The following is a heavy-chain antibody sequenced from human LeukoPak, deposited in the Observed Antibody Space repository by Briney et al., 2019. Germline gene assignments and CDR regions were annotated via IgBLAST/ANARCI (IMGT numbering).Heavy chain of an antibody. CDR3: ARGGRYSSSWSYYYYYGMDV. V-gene: IGHV3-7*03. Sequence: PGGSLRLSCAASGFIFTDYWMYWVRQAPGRGLAWVANIEEDGSEKNYVDSVKGRFTISRDNAKNSLYLQMNSLRAEDTALYHCARGGRYSSSWSYYYYYGMDVWGQGTTVTVSS. CDR1: GFIFTDYW. CDR2: IEEDGSEK. J-gene: IGHJ6*02. D-gene: IGHD6-13*01.